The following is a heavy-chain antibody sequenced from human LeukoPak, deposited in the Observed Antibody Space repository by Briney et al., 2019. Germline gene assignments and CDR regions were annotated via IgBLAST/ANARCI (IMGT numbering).Heavy chain of an antibody. Sequence: GGSLRLSCAASGFTFSSYAMHWVRQAPGKGLEYVSAISSNGGSTYYANSVKGRFTISRDNSKNTLYLQMGSLRAEDMAVYYCARDRGLLWFGVLSFDFDYWGQGTLVTVSS. CDR2: ISSNGGST. D-gene: IGHD3-10*01. CDR1: GFTFSSYA. CDR3: ARDRGLLWFGVLSFDFDY. J-gene: IGHJ4*02. V-gene: IGHV3-64*01.